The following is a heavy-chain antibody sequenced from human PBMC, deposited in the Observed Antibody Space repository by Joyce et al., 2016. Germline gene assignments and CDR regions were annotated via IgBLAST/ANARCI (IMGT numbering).Heavy chain of an antibody. J-gene: IGHJ5*02. V-gene: IGHV3-7*03. CDR2: IKQDGRGQ. Sequence: EVQLVESGGGLVQPGGSLRLSCAASGFTFSNYWMNWVGQAPGKGLEWVASIKQDGRGQFYVDSVKGRFAISRDNTKNSLFLHMNSLRAEDTAVYYWTRSMSSVSWFDPWGQGTLVTVSA. CDR1: GFTFSNYW. CDR3: TRSMSSVSWFDP.